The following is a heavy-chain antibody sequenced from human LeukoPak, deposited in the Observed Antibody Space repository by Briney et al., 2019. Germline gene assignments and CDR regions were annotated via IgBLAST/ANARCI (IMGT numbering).Heavy chain of an antibody. J-gene: IGHJ6*03. D-gene: IGHD3-22*01. V-gene: IGHV1-2*02. CDR2: INPNSGGT. CDR1: GYTFTGYC. Sequence: ASVKVSCKASGYTFTGYCMHWVRQAPGQGLEWMGWINPNSGGTNYAQKFQGRVTMTRDTSISTAYMELSRLRSDDTAVYYCARAGTYYYDSSGYPTLYYYYYMDVWGKGTTVTVSS. CDR3: ARAGTYYYDSSGYPTLYYYYYMDV.